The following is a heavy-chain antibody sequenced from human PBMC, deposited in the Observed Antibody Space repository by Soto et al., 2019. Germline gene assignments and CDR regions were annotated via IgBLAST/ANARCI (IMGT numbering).Heavy chain of an antibody. CDR1: GFTFSSYA. Sequence: QVQLVESGGGVVQPGRSLRLSCAASGFTFSSYAMHWVRQAPGKGLEWVAVISYDGSNKYYADSVKGRFTISRDNSKNPLYLQMNSLRAEDTAVYYCARDSNYYDSSGYWAGDAFAIWGQGTRVTVSS. CDR2: ISYDGSNK. CDR3: ARDSNYYDSSGYWAGDAFAI. D-gene: IGHD3-22*01. V-gene: IGHV3-30-3*01. J-gene: IGHJ3*02.